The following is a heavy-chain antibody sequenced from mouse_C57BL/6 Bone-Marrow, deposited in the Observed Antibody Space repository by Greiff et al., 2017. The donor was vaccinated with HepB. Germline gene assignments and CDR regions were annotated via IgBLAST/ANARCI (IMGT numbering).Heavy chain of an antibody. J-gene: IGHJ3*01. CDR1: GYAFTNYL. V-gene: IGHV1-54*01. Sequence: QVQLQQSGAELVRPGTSVKVSCKASGYAFTNYLIEWVKQRPGQGLEWIGVINPGSGGTNYNEKLKGKATLTANKSSSTAYMQLRSLTSEDSAVYFCARPLDGYYGWAWFAYWGQGTRVTVSA. CDR3: ARPLDGYYGWAWFAY. CDR2: INPGSGGT. D-gene: IGHD2-3*01.